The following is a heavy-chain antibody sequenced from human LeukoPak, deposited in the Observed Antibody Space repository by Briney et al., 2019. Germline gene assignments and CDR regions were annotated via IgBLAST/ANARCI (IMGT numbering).Heavy chain of an antibody. J-gene: IGHJ4*02. CDR2: IKTDGSST. Sequence: GGSLRLSCAASGFTFSSYWMHWVRQAPGKGLVWVSRIKTDGSSTSYADSVKGRFTISRDNAKNTLYLQMNNLRAEDTAVYFCARGIVIIPAGVTDYWGQGTLVTVSS. D-gene: IGHD2-2*01. CDR3: ARGIVIIPAGVTDY. V-gene: IGHV3-74*01. CDR1: GFTFSSYW.